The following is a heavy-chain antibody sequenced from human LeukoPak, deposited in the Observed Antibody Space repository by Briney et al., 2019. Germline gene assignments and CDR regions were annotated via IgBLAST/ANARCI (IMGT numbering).Heavy chain of an antibody. Sequence: PGGSLRLSCAVSGFTFSSYDMSWVRQAPGKGLEWVSGISGSGGSTYYADSVKGRFTISRDNAKNTLYLQMNSLRAEDTAVYYCARDQYYGSGSYGYYYYMDVWGKGTTVTISS. J-gene: IGHJ6*03. CDR3: ARDQYYGSGSYGYYYYMDV. CDR2: ISGSGGST. D-gene: IGHD3-10*01. CDR1: GFTFSSYD. V-gene: IGHV3-23*01.